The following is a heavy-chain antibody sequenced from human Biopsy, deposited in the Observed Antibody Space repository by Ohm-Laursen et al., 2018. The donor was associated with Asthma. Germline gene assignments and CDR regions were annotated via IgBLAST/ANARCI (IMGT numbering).Heavy chain of an antibody. CDR1: GFTFSSYA. D-gene: IGHD2-2*01. J-gene: IGHJ4*02. Sequence: SLRLSCTASGFTFSSYAMSWVRQAPGKGLEWVSAISGSGGSTYYADSVKGRFTISRDNSKNTLYLQMNSLRSEDTAVYYCARIAGSCISRTCYSLDFWGQGTLVTVSS. V-gene: IGHV3-23*01. CDR2: ISGSGGST. CDR3: ARIAGSCISRTCYSLDF.